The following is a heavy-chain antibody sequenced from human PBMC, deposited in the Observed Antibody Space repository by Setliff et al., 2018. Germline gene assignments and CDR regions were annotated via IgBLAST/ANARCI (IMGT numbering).Heavy chain of an antibody. Sequence: SETLSLTCAVSGYSISSAYYWGWIRQPPGKGLEWIGSIYHSGSTYYNPSLKSRLTISVDTSKNQFSLKLSSVTAADTAVYYCASTPAGDLYYNFWSGYYLTLDYWGQGTLVTVSS. D-gene: IGHD3-3*01. CDR2: IYHSGST. J-gene: IGHJ4*02. CDR3: ASTPAGDLYYNFWSGYYLTLDY. V-gene: IGHV4-38-2*01. CDR1: GYSISSAYY.